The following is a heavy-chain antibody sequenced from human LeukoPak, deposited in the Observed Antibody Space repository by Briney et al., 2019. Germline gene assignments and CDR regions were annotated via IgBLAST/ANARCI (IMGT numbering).Heavy chain of an antibody. V-gene: IGHV4-59*01. CDR2: IYYSGST. J-gene: IGHJ5*02. CDR1: GGSISSYY. CDR3: ARDHHGWFDP. Sequence: SETLSLTCTGSGGSISSYYWSWIRQPPGKGLEWIGYIYYSGSTNHNPSLKSRVTISVDTSKNQFSLKLSSVTAADTAVYYCARDHHGWFDPWGQGTLVTVSS.